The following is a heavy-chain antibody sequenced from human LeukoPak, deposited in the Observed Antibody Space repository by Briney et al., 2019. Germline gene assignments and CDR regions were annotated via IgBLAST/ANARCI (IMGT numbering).Heavy chain of an antibody. J-gene: IGHJ5*02. V-gene: IGHV4-34*01. CDR1: GGSFSGYY. CDR3: ARGGGSSWRGNWFDP. CDR2: INHSGST. Sequence: SETLSLTCAVYGGSFSGYYWSWIRQPPGKGLEWIGEINHSGSTNYNPSLKSRVTISADTSKNQFSLKLSSVTAADTAVYYCARGGGSSWRGNWFDPWGQGTLVTASS. D-gene: IGHD6-13*01.